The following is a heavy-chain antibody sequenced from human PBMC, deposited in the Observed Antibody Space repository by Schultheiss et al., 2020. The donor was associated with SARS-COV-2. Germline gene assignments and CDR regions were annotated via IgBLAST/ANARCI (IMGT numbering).Heavy chain of an antibody. D-gene: IGHD2-21*01. J-gene: IGHJ5*02. CDR1: GGSISSYY. Sequence: SETLSLTCTVSGGSISSYYWSWIRQPPGKGLEWIGYIYYSGSTNYNPSLKSRVTISVDTSKNQFSLKLSSVTAADTAVYYCARDGGDSDWFDPWGQGTLVTVSS. V-gene: IGHV4-59*12. CDR3: ARDGGDSDWFDP. CDR2: IYYSGST.